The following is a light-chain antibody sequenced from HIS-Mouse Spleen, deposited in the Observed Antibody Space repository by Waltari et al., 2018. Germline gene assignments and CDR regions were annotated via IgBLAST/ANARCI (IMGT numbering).Light chain of an antibody. CDR2: DDS. J-gene: IGLJ1*01. V-gene: IGLV3-21*02. CDR3: QVWDSSSDPV. CDR1: NIGSKS. Sequence: SYVLTQPPSVSVAPGQTARITCGGNNIGSKSVHWYQQKPGQAPVLVVYDDSDRPSGIPWRFSGSNSGNTATLTISRVEAGDEADYYCQVWDSSSDPVFGTGTKVTVL.